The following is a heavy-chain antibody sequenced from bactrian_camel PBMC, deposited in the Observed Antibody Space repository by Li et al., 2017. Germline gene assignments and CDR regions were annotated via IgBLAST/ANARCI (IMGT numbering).Heavy chain of an antibody. CDR2: IDSYGES. CDR1: GNINDVNF. CDR3: AADPHNLCSLTDDYGSSWYD. D-gene: IGHD6*01. J-gene: IGHJ4*01. V-gene: IGHV3S53*01. Sequence: VQLVESGGGSAQAGGSLRLSCAAPGNINDVNFMGWFRQVPGKEREGIATIDSYGESTYAASAEGRFTISKDNKRNIVYLQMDNLKPEDTAMYYCAADPHNLCSLTDDYGSSWYDWGQGTQVTVS.